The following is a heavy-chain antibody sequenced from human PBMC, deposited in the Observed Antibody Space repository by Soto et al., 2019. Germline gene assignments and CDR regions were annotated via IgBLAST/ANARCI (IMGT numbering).Heavy chain of an antibody. CDR1: GGSISSGCYY. J-gene: IGHJ6*02. V-gene: IGHV4-31*03. Sequence: SQTLSLTCSVSGGSISSGCYYWSLIHQHQGKGLEWIGYIYYSGSTYYNPSLKIRVTISRDNAKNSLYLQMNSLRAEDTAVYYCARDPQSMRYYYYGMDVWGQGTTVTVSS. CDR3: ARDPQSMRYYYYGMDV. CDR2: IYYSGST.